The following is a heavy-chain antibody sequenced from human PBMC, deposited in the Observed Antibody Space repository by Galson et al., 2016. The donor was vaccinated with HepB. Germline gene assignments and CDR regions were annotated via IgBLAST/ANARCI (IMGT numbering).Heavy chain of an antibody. CDR2: ISSSSSYI. Sequence: SLRLSCAASGFTFSSYSMSWVRQAPGKGLEWVSSISSSSSYIYYADSVKGRFTISRDNAKNSLYLQMNSLRAEDTAVYYCARAVSWDYGDYAGYWGQGTLVTVSS. J-gene: IGHJ4*02. CDR1: GFTFSSYS. D-gene: IGHD4/OR15-4a*01. V-gene: IGHV3-21*01. CDR3: ARAVSWDYGDYAGY.